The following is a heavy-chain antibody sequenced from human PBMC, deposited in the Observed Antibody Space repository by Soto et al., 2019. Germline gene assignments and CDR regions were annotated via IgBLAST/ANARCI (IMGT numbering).Heavy chain of an antibody. CDR3: AKDQDYYGSGRYYTPMGY. Sequence: EVQLLESGGGLVQPGGSLRLSCAASGFTFSSYAMTWVRQAPGKGLEWVSVISGSGGSTYYAESVKGRFTISRDNSKNTLYLQMTGPRAEDTAVYYCAKDQDYYGSGRYYTPMGYWGQGTLVTVSS. D-gene: IGHD3-10*01. CDR1: GFTFSSYA. J-gene: IGHJ4*02. V-gene: IGHV3-23*01. CDR2: ISGSGGST.